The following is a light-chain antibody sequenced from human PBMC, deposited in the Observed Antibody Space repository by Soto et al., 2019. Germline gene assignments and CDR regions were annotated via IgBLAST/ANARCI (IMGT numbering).Light chain of an antibody. J-gene: IGLJ1*01. Sequence: QSALTQPASVSGSPGQSIAISCTGTSSDVGAYNYVSWYQQHPGKAPKLMIYDVSNRPSGVSNRFSGSKSDNTASLTNSGLQAEDEADYYCSSYTSSSTYVFGSGTKLTVL. V-gene: IGLV2-14*01. CDR1: SSDVGAYNY. CDR3: SSYTSSSTYV. CDR2: DVS.